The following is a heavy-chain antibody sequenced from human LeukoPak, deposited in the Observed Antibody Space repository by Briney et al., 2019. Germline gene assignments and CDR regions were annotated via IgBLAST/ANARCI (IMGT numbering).Heavy chain of an antibody. Sequence: ASVKVSCKASGYTFTSYDINWVRQATGQGLEWMGWMSPNSGNTGYAQKFQGRVTITRNTSISTAYMELSSLRSEDTAVYYCARALSQDDAFDIWGQGTMVTVSS. J-gene: IGHJ3*02. CDR3: ARALSQDDAFDI. CDR1: GYTFTSYD. V-gene: IGHV1-8*03. CDR2: MSPNSGNT.